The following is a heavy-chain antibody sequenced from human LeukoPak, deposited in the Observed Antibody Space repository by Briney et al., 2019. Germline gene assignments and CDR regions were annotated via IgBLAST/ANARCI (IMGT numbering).Heavy chain of an antibody. Sequence: PGGSLKLSCAASGFTFSGSAMHWVRQASGKGLEWVGRIRSKANSYATAYAVSVKGRFTISRDDSKNTAYLQMNRLKTEDTAVYYCTRQSVRGVMVYGMDVWGKGTTVTVSS. J-gene: IGHJ6*04. D-gene: IGHD3-10*01. CDR3: TRQSVRGVMVYGMDV. V-gene: IGHV3-73*01. CDR1: GFTFSGSA. CDR2: IRSKANSYAT.